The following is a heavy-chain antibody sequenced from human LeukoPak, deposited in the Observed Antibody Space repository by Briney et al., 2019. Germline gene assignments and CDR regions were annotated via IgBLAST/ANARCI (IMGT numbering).Heavy chain of an antibody. J-gene: IGHJ6*03. Sequence: PSETLSLTCAVYGGSFSGYYWSWIRQPPGKGLEWIGEINHSGSTNYNPSLKSRVTISVDTSKNQFSLKLSSVTAADTAVYYCARYFWSRYYKNYYYMDVWGKGTTVTVSS. CDR3: ARYFWSRYYKNYYYMDV. CDR2: INHSGST. D-gene: IGHD3-3*01. CDR1: GGSFSGYY. V-gene: IGHV4-34*01.